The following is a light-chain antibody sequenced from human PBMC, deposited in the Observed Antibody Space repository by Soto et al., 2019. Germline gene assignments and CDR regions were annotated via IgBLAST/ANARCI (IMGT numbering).Light chain of an antibody. V-gene: IGLV1-44*01. CDR2: TNN. CDR1: SSNIGSNT. J-gene: IGLJ3*02. CDR3: AAWDDSLSGRV. Sequence: QSVLTQPPSASGTPGQRVTISCSGSSSNIGSNTVNWYQQVPGTAPKVLIYTNNQRPSGVPDRFSGSKSDTSASLAISGLQSEDEADYYCAAWDDSLSGRVFGGGTKLTVL.